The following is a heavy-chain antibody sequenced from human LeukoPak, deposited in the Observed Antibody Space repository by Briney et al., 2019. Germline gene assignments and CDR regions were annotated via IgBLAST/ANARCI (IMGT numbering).Heavy chain of an antibody. CDR2: IYYSGST. V-gene: IGHV4-59*08. Sequence: SETLSLTRTVSGGSISSYYWSWIRQPPGKGLEWIGYIYYSGSTNCNPSLESRVTISVDTPKNQFSLELSSVTAADTAVYYCARHLRSGAVDYWGQGTLVTVSS. D-gene: IGHD4-17*01. J-gene: IGHJ4*02. CDR3: ARHLRSGAVDY. CDR1: GGSISSYY.